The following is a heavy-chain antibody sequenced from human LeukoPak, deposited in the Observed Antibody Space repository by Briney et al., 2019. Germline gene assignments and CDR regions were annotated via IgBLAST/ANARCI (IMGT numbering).Heavy chain of an antibody. CDR2: IESDGSRT. CDR1: GFTFSSYW. Sequence: GGSLRLSCAASGFTFSSYWMHWVRQAPGKGLVWVSCIESDGSRTSYEDSVKGRFTISRDNTKNILYLQMDSLRAEDTAVYYCARESLTWFDPWGQGTLVTVSS. J-gene: IGHJ5*02. CDR3: ARESLTWFDP. V-gene: IGHV3-74*01. D-gene: IGHD3-16*01.